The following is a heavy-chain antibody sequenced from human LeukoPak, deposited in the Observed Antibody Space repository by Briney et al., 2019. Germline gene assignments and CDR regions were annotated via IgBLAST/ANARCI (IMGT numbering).Heavy chain of an antibody. D-gene: IGHD3-10*01. CDR2: ITRSSTNI. V-gene: IGHV3-21*01. Sequence: GGSLRLSCAASGFTFSSYSMNWVCQAPGKGLEWVSSITRSSTNIYYADSVKGRFTISRDNAKNSLYLQMNSLRAEDTAVYYCARDTGSDDDCWGQGTLVTVSS. CDR1: GFTFSSYS. CDR3: ARDTGSDDDC. J-gene: IGHJ4*02.